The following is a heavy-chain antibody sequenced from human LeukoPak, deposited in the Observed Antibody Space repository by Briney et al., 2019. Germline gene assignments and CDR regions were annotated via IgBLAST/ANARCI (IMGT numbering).Heavy chain of an antibody. J-gene: IGHJ6*03. V-gene: IGHV1-18*04. CDR1: GYTFTSYY. Sequence: GASVKVSCKASGYTFTSYYMHWVRQAPGQGLEWMGWISAYNGNTNYAQKLQGRVTMTTDTSTSTAYMELRSLRSDDTAVYYCARDARNSGSYYNDLLSYYYYYMDVWGKGTTVTVSS. CDR2: ISAYNGNT. CDR3: ARDARNSGSYYNDLLSYYYYYMDV. D-gene: IGHD1-26*01.